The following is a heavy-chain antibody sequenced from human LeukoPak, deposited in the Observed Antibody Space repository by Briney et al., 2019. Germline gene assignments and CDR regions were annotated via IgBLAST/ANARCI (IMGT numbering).Heavy chain of an antibody. D-gene: IGHD2-2*02. CDR1: GGSFSGYY. CDR3: ARQGGIVVVPAAIPIDY. Sequence: SETLSLTCAVYGGSFSGYYWSWIRQPPGKGLEWIGEINHSGSTNYNPSLKSRVTISVDTSKNQFSLKLSSVTAADTAVYYCARQGGIVVVPAAIPIDYWGQGTLVTVSS. J-gene: IGHJ4*02. V-gene: IGHV4-34*01. CDR2: INHSGST.